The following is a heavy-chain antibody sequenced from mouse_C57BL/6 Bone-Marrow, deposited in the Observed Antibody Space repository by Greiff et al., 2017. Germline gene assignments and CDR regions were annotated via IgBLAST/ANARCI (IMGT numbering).Heavy chain of an antibody. CDR2: IDPNSGGT. CDR1: GYTFTSYW. Sequence: QVQLQQPGAELVKPGASVKLSCKASGYTFTSYWMHWVKQRPGRGLEWIGRIDPNSGGTKYNEKFKSKATLTVDTPSSTAYMQLSSLTSEDSAVYYCAKRGGYYYGSYWYFDVWGTGTTVTVSS. D-gene: IGHD1-1*01. J-gene: IGHJ1*03. V-gene: IGHV1-72*01. CDR3: AKRGGYYYGSYWYFDV.